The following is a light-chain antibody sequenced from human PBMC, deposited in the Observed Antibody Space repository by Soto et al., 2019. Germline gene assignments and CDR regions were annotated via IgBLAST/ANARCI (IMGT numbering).Light chain of an antibody. CDR1: QSVSRH. CDR3: QQPRQSPWT. CDR2: DES. J-gene: IGKJ1*01. V-gene: IGKV3-11*01. Sequence: ERGVTESASTLAVSAGERATLSCRASQSVSRHLDWYHQKPGQAPRLLIYDESKRATGIPDRFSGSGSGTELTLNIRSLETEDFELYYCQQPRQSPWTFGQGTKVDIK.